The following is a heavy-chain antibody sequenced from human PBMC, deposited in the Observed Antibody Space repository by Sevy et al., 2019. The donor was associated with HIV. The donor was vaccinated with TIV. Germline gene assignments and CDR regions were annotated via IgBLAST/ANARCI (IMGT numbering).Heavy chain of an antibody. D-gene: IGHD3-3*01. Sequence: GGSLRLSCAASGFNFSSYGMHWVRQAPGKGLEWVAVISYDGSSKYYADSVKGRFTIYRDNSKNTVYLQINRLRAEDTAVYYCAKESGSYYDFWSGHDAFAIWGQGTMVTVSS. CDR2: ISYDGSSK. CDR3: AKESGSYYDFWSGHDAFAI. CDR1: GFNFSSYG. J-gene: IGHJ3*02. V-gene: IGHV3-30*18.